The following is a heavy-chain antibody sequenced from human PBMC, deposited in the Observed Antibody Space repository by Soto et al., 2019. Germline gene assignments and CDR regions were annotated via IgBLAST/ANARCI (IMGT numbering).Heavy chain of an antibody. Sequence: GGSLRLSCAASGFTFSSYAMSWVRQAPGKGLEWVSAISGSGGSTYYADSVKGRFTISRDNSKNTLYLQMNSLRAEDTAVYYCARDRPLRGSGMTMVRGGPRPFDDWGQGTLVTVSS. CDR2: ISGSGGST. D-gene: IGHD3-10*01. V-gene: IGHV3-23*01. CDR3: ARDRPLRGSGMTMVRGGPRPFDD. J-gene: IGHJ4*02. CDR1: GFTFSSYA.